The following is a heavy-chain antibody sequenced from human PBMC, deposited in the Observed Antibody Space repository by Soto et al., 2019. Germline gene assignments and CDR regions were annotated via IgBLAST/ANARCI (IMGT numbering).Heavy chain of an antibody. Sequence: GGSLRLSCTASGSTFSNYWMSWVRQAPGKGLEWVANIKEDGSEKYYVDSVKGRFTISRDNGKNSLHLQMDSLRAEDSAVYFCARDFQYYDALAGYFGLYYFDYWGQGALVTVSS. V-gene: IGHV3-7*01. CDR3: ARDFQYYDALAGYFGLYYFDY. CDR1: GSTFSNYW. D-gene: IGHD3-9*01. J-gene: IGHJ4*02. CDR2: IKEDGSEK.